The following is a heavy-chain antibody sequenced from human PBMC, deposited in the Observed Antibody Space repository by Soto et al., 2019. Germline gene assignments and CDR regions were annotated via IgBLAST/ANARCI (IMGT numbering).Heavy chain of an antibody. CDR2: TNYNGNT. D-gene: IGHD4-17*01. V-gene: IGHV4-34*01. CDR1: GGSFSSHY. J-gene: IGHJ4*02. Sequence: ASETLCLTCTVSGGSFSSHYWRWIRQLQGKGLEWIAETNYNGNTNYNPSLKSRVTISVDTSKNQFSLNMNSMTAADTAVYNSAREIPTALFDLWGQGTLVT. CDR3: AREIPTALFDL.